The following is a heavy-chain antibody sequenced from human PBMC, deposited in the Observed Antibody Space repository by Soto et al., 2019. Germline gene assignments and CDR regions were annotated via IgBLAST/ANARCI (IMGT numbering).Heavy chain of an antibody. V-gene: IGHV3-11*01. D-gene: IGHD1-26*01. CDR3: ANLAKNYYHYMDV. CDR2: ISTSGSST. J-gene: IGHJ6*03. Sequence: GSLILSCAASGFSFSDYYMSWIRQAPGKGLEWVSLISTSGSSTDYADSVKGRFTISRDNAKNSLSLQMNSLRAEDTAVYYCANLAKNYYHYMDVWGKGTTVTVSS. CDR1: GFSFSDYY.